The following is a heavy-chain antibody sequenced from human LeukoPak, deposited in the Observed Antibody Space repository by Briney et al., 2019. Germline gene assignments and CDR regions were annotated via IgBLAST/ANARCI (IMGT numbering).Heavy chain of an antibody. V-gene: IGHV3-21*06. J-gene: IGHJ4*02. CDR1: GFTFSSYW. CDR3: ARKRPNYFDY. CDR2: ISSSNSYI. Sequence: GGFLRLSCAASGFTFSSYWMNWARQAPGKGLEWVSSISSSNSYIYYADSVKGRFTISRDNAENSLYLQMNSLRAEDTALYYCARKRPNYFDYWGQGTLVTVSS.